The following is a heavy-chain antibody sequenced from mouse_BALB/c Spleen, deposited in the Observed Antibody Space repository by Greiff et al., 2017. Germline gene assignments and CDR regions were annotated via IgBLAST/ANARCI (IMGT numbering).Heavy chain of an antibody. D-gene: IGHD1-1*01. CDR2: FHPYNDDT. J-gene: IGHJ1*01. V-gene: IGHV1-47*01. CDR3: ATSTVVNYWYFDV. Sequence: VKLMESGAELVKPGASVKMSCKAFGYTFTTYPIEWMKQNHGKSLEWIGNFHPYNDDTKYNEKFKGKAKLTVEKSSSTVYLELSRLTSDDSAVYYCATSTVVNYWYFDVWGAGTTVTVSS. CDR1: GYTFTTYP.